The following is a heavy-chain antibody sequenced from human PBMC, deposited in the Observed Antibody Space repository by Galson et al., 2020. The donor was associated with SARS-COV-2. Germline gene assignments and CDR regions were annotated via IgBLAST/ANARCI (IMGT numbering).Heavy chain of an antibody. CDR1: GNMFTSKW. D-gene: IGHD6-13*01. J-gene: IGHJ4*02. Sequence: KIGESLKISCKVSGNMFTSKWIGWVRQMPGKGLEWMGIIYPGDSDNRYSPSFEGQVTISADTSISTAFLQWNSLKASDTAIYYCARSISSSSDDIWFDYWGQGTQVTVSS. V-gene: IGHV5-51*01. CDR2: IYPGDSDN. CDR3: ARSISSSSDDIWFDY.